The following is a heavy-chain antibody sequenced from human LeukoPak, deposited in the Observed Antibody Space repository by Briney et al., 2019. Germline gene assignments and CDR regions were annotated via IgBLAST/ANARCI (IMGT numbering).Heavy chain of an antibody. D-gene: IGHD5-18*01. CDR3: ARVDTAMGYYYYYYMDV. Sequence: SETLSLTCTVSGGSISSYYWSWIRQPPGKGLEWIGYIYYSGSTNYNPSLKSRVTISVDPSKNQFSLKLSSVTAADTAVYYCARVDTAMGYYYYYYMDVWGKGTTVTVSS. J-gene: IGHJ6*03. CDR1: GGSISSYY. CDR2: IYYSGST. V-gene: IGHV4-59*01.